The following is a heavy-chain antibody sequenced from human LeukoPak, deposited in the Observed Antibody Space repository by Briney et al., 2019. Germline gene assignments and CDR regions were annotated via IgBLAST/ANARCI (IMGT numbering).Heavy chain of an antibody. J-gene: IGHJ4*02. Sequence: GGSLRLSCAASGFVFSNYWMSWVRQAPGKGLEWVANTKQGGSEKYYVDSVKGRFTISRDNAKNSLYLQMNSLRAEDTAVYYCASSPYYVWGSYRENYYFDYWGQGTLVTVSS. D-gene: IGHD3-16*02. V-gene: IGHV3-7*01. CDR1: GFVFSNYW. CDR3: ASSPYYVWGSYRENYYFDY. CDR2: TKQGGSEK.